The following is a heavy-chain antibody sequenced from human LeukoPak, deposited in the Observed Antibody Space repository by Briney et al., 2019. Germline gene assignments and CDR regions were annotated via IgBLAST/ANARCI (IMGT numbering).Heavy chain of an antibody. J-gene: IGHJ5*02. D-gene: IGHD3-3*01. V-gene: IGHV3-23*01. CDR1: GFTFSSYA. Sequence: GSLRLSCAASGFTFSSYAMTWVRQAPGKGLEWVSAVTGSGASTFYADSVKGRFIISRDNSKNTLHLQMNSLRAEDAAVYYCARDFQSDFPNWFDPWGQGALVTVSS. CDR3: ARDFQSDFPNWFDP. CDR2: VTGSGAST.